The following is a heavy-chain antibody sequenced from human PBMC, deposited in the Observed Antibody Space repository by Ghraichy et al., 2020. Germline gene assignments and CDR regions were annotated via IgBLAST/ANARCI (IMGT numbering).Heavy chain of an antibody. CDR3: AASGSYVF. V-gene: IGHV3-23*01. CDR2: TSSNGVRT. J-gene: IGHJ4*02. Sequence: GGSLRLSCAASGLTFSTFAMSWVRQAPGKGLEWVSGTSSNGVRTYYADSVKGRFIVSRDNSKNTLDLQMNSLRADDTAVYYCAASGSYVFWGQGTLVIVSS. D-gene: IGHD1-26*01. CDR1: GLTFSTFA.